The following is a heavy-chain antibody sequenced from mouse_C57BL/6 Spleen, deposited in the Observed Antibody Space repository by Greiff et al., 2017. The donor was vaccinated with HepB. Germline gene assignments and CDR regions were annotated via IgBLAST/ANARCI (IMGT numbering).Heavy chain of an antibody. D-gene: IGHD2-4*01. CDR1: GVTFTDYY. Sequence: EVQLVVSGGGLVQPGASLRLPCAASGVTFTDYYMSWGRHPPGKAPAWLALSRNKAKGYTTVYTASVNGRFTISRDKSQNFLYLQMTTRRAEDSATYYCVAWHDYDVGWYFDGWGTGTTVTDSS. J-gene: IGHJ1*03. CDR2: SRNKAKGYTT. V-gene: IGHV7-4*01. CDR3: VAWHDYDVGWYFDG.